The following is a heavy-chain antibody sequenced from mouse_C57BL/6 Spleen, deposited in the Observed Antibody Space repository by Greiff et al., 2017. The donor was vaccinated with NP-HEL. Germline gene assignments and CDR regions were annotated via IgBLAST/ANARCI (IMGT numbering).Heavy chain of an antibody. CDR1: GFTFTDYY. J-gene: IGHJ2*01. D-gene: IGHD2-2*01. CDR2: IRNKANGYTT. V-gene: IGHV7-3*01. Sequence: EVKLMESGGGLVQPGGSLSLSCAASGFTFTDYYMSWVRQPPGKALEWLGFIRNKANGYTTEYSASVKGRFTISRDNSQSILYLQMNALRAEDSATYYCARCGSTMVTTGDYGGQGTTLTVSS. CDR3: ARCGSTMVTTGDY.